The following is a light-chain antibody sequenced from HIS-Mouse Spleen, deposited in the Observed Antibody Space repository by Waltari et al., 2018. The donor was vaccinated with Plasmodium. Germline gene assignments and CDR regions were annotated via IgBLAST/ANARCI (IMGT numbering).Light chain of an antibody. CDR2: DVS. Sequence: QSALTQPRSVSGSPGQSVTIPCTGTSSDVGGYNYVSWYQQHPGKAPKLMSDDVSKRPSGVPDRFSCSKSGNTASLTSSGLQAEDEADYYCCSYAGSYTLVFGGGTKLTVL. CDR3: CSYAGSYTLV. V-gene: IGLV2-11*01. CDR1: SSDVGGYNY. J-gene: IGLJ2*01.